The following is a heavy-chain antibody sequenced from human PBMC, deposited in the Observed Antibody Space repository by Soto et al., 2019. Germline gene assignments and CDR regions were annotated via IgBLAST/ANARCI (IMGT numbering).Heavy chain of an antibody. CDR3: AKDPKAGPPYYFDY. Sequence: EVQLLESWGGLLQPGRSLRLSCAASGFTFTDYAMSWVRQAPGKGLEWVSLIDASGGYTYYADSVKGRFTISRDNSRNTLYLQMNSLSAEDTAVYYCAKDPKAGPPYYFDYWGQGSLVTVSS. V-gene: IGHV3-23*01. D-gene: IGHD6-13*01. J-gene: IGHJ4*02. CDR2: IDASGGYT. CDR1: GFTFTDYA.